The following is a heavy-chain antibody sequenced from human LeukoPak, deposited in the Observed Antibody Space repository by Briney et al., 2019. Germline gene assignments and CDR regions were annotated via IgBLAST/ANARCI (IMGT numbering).Heavy chain of an antibody. CDR1: GFTFGSYG. V-gene: IGHV3-33*01. Sequence: GGSLRLSCAASGFTFGSYGMHWVRQAPGKGLEWVAVIWYDGSNKYYADSVKGRFTISRDNSKNTLYLQMNSLRAEDTAVYYCARDTSSGSYGRGFDYWGQGTLVTVSS. J-gene: IGHJ4*02. CDR2: IWYDGSNK. D-gene: IGHD1-26*01. CDR3: ARDTSSGSYGRGFDY.